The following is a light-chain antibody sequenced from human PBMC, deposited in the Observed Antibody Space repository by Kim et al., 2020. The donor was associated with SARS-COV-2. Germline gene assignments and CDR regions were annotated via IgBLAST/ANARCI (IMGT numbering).Light chain of an antibody. CDR2: VGTGGIVG. CDR1: SDYSNYK. Sequence: QPVLTQSPSASASLGASVTLTCTLNSDYSNYKVEWYQQRPGKGPRFVMRVGTGGIVGSKGDGIPDRFSVLGSGLNRYLTIKNIQAEDESDYHCGTDHYSGSNFVYVFGTGTKVTVL. J-gene: IGLJ1*01. CDR3: GTDHYSGSNFVYV. V-gene: IGLV9-49*02.